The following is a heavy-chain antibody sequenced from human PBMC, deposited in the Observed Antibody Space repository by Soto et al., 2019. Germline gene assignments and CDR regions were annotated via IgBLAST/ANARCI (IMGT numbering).Heavy chain of an antibody. CDR1: GFTFSSYG. D-gene: IGHD4-17*01. Sequence: QVQLVESGGGVVQSGRSLRLSCAASGFTFSSYGMHWVRQAPGKGLEWVAVISYDGSNKYYADSVKGRFTISRDNSKNTLYLQMNSLRAEDTAVYYCAKDRADYGDLAYYFDYWGQGTLVTVSS. CDR3: AKDRADYGDLAYYFDY. J-gene: IGHJ4*02. CDR2: ISYDGSNK. V-gene: IGHV3-30*18.